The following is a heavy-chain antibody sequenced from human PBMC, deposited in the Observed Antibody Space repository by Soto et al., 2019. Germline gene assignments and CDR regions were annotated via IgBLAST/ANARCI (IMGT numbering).Heavy chain of an antibody. D-gene: IGHD6-6*01. V-gene: IGHV3-23*01. CDR2: ISGSGGST. CDR3: AKARYSSSSGAFDI. CDR1: GFTLGTYA. Sequence: EVQLLESGGGLVQPGGSLRLSCAASGFTLGTYAMYWVRQAPRKGLEWVSAISGSGGSTYYADSVKGRFTISRDNSKNSLYLQMNSLRAEDTALYYCAKARYSSSSGAFDIWGQGTMVTVSS. J-gene: IGHJ3*02.